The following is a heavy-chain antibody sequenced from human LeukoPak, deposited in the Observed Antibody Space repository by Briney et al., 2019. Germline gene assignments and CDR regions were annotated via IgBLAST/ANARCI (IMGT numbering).Heavy chain of an antibody. CDR1: GDSISSSDYY. CDR2: IYHSGST. D-gene: IGHD3-10*01. Sequence: SETLSLTCSVSGDSISSSDYYWGWIRQPPGKGLEWIGSIYHSGSTYYNPSLKSRVTMSVDTSKNQFSLKLSSVTAADAAVYYCARLGLGNYGSGSYIPYMDVWGKGTTVTISS. V-gene: IGHV4-39*07. CDR3: ARLGLGNYGSGSYIPYMDV. J-gene: IGHJ6*03.